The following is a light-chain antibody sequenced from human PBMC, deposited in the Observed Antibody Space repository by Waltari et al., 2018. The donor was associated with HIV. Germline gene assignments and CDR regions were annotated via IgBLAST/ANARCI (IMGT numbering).Light chain of an antibody. CDR1: SSNIGNDF. V-gene: IGLV1-51*01. Sequence: QFVLTQPPSVSAAPGQKVNISCSGSSSNIGNDFVSWYQVLPGAAPKLLIYDNINPPSDIPERFSCSKSGTSATLAITGLQTGDEADYYCGTWDKTLSVGVFGGGTKLTVL. J-gene: IGLJ3*02. CDR2: DNI. CDR3: GTWDKTLSVGV.